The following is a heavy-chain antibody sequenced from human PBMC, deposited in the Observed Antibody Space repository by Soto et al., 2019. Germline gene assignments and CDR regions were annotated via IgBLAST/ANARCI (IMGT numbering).Heavy chain of an antibody. Sequence: SVKVSCKASRVAFSKFIVTWVRQAPGLGLEWVGGIIPIFGTANYAQKFQGRVTITADESTSTSYMEVNNLRSEDTAVYYCAKVRYSSPMSYYYGMDVWGQGTTVTVSS. CDR3: AKVRYSSPMSYYYGMDV. V-gene: IGHV1-69*13. CDR1: RVAFSKFI. D-gene: IGHD6-19*01. J-gene: IGHJ6*02. CDR2: IIPIFGTA.